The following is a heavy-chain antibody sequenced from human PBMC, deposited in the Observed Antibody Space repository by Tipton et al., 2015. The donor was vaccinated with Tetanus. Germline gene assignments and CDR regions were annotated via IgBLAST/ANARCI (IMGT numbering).Heavy chain of an antibody. CDR3: ARGMAEASNCGGDCYSDY. CDR1: DFTFSSYN. V-gene: IGHV3-21*05. CDR2: ISSSSRYI. Sequence: SLRLSCAASDFTFSSYNMNWVRQAPGKGLEWVSYISSSSRYIYYADSVKGRFTISGDNAKNSLYLQMISLRAEDTAVYSCARGMAEASNCGGDCYSDYWGQGTLVTVSS. J-gene: IGHJ4*02. D-gene: IGHD2-21*02.